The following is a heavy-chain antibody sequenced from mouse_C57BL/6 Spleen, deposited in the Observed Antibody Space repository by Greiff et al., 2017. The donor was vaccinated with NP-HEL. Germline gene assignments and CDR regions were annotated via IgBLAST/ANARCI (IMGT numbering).Heavy chain of an antibody. Sequence: EVQLQQSGAELVKSGATVKLYCTAAGLNIKDTYMHWLKQWPEQGLERIGRIDPANGNTKYAPKYQGKATITADTSSNTAYLQLSSLTSEDTAVPYCARINAWGQGTTLTVSS. V-gene: IGHV14-3*02. CDR1: GLNIKDTY. CDR2: IDPANGNT. CDR3: ARINA. J-gene: IGHJ2*01.